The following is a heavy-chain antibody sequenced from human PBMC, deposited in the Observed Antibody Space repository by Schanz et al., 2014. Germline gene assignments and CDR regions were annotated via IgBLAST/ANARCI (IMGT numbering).Heavy chain of an antibody. CDR3: AKGMGYCSGGTCYDYYYYGLDV. Sequence: VQLLESGGGLVQPGGSLRLSCAAYGFTLSSYAMHWVRQAPGKGLEWVAVISYDGSNKYYADSVKGRFTISRDNSKNTLYLQMNSLSADDTAVFYCAKGMGYCSGGTCYDYYYYGLDVWGQGTTVTVSS. V-gene: IGHV3-30-3*01. J-gene: IGHJ6*02. CDR2: ISYDGSNK. CDR1: GFTLSSYA. D-gene: IGHD2-15*01.